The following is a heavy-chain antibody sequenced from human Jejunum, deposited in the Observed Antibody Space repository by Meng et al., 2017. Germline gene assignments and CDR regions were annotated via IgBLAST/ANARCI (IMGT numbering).Heavy chain of an antibody. V-gene: IGHV3-23*04. CDR3: AKGGDLEV. D-gene: IGHD3-16*01. CDR2: VIHSGIST. J-gene: IGHJ4*02. CDR1: GFTFSNYA. Sequence: EVQLVESGGGLVQPGGSLRLSCAASGFTFSNYAMSWVRQAPGKGLEYVSGVIHSGISTYYADSVRGRFTISRDNSKNTLYLQMNSLRVEDTAVYYCAKGGDLEVWGLGTLVTVSS.